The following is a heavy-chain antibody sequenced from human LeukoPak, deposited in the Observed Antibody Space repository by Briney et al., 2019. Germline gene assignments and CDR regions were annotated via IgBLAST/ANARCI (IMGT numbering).Heavy chain of an antibody. CDR1: GGSFSGYY. V-gene: IGHV4-34*01. J-gene: IGHJ4*02. CDR3: ARHKESSGWYYFDY. Sequence: PSETLSLTCAVYGGSFSGYYWSWIRQPPGKGLEWIGEINHSGSTNYNPSLKSRVTISGDTSKNQFSLKLSSVTAADTAVYYCARHKESSGWYYFDYWGQGTLVIVSS. CDR2: INHSGST. D-gene: IGHD6-19*01.